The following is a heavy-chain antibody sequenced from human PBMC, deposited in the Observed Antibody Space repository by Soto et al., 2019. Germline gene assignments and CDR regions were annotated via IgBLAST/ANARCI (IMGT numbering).Heavy chain of an antibody. CDR1: GYSFTNYW. D-gene: IGHD3-22*01. J-gene: IGHJ4*02. CDR3: ARLGYYDSSGSSDY. CDR2: IYPGDSDT. Sequence: GESLKISCKASGYSFTNYWIGWVRQMPGKGLEWMGIIYPGDSDTRYSPSFQGQVSISADKSISTAYLQWSSLKASDTAMFYCARLGYYDSSGSSDYWGQGTQVTVSS. V-gene: IGHV5-51*01.